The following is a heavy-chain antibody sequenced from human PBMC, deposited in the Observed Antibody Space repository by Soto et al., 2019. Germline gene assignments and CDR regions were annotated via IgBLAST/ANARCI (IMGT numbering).Heavy chain of an antibody. V-gene: IGHV4-59*01. CDR2: IYYSGST. CDR3: ARVRTGTAGRYYYYYRDV. Sequence: SETLSLTCTVSGGSISSYYWSWIRQPPGKGLEWIGYIYYSGSTNYNPSLKSRVTISVDTSKNQFSLKLSSVTAADTAVYYCARVRTGTAGRYYYYYRDVWGKGTTVTVPS. D-gene: IGHD1-1*01. J-gene: IGHJ6*03. CDR1: GGSISSYY.